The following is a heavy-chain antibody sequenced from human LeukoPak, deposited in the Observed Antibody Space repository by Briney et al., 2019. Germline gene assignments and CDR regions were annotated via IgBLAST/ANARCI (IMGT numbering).Heavy chain of an antibody. CDR2: INPNSGDT. J-gene: IGHJ4*02. D-gene: IGHD6-13*01. Sequence: ASVKVSCKASGYTFTDYYMHWVRQAPGQGLEWLGWINPNSGDTNYAQKFQGRVTMTRDTSISTAYMEVSSLRSDDTAVYYCAMMYSSLLSPQNYSDHWGQGTLITVSS. CDR3: AMMYSSLLSPQNYSDH. CDR1: GYTFTDYY. V-gene: IGHV1-2*02.